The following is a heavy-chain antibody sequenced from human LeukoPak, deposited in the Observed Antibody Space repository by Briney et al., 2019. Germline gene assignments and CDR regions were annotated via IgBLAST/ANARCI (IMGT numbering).Heavy chain of an antibody. CDR1: GGTFSSYA. V-gene: IGHV1-69*05. CDR2: IIPIFGTA. Sequence: ASVKVSCKASGGTFSSYAISWVRQAPGQGLEWMGGIIPIFGTANYAQKFQGRVTITTDESTSTAYMELSSLRSEDTAVYYCAREVRGYDSSGMNGAFDIWGQETMVTVSS. CDR3: AREVRGYDSSGMNGAFDI. J-gene: IGHJ3*02. D-gene: IGHD3-22*01.